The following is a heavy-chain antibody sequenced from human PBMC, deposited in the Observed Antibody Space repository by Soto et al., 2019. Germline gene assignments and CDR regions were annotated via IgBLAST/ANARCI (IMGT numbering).Heavy chain of an antibody. CDR1: GFTFSDYA. CDR3: AGGGPQWLVTSDFHN. V-gene: IGHV3-30*03. D-gene: IGHD6-19*01. Sequence: VQLVESWGGVVQPGRSLRLSCAASGFTFSDYAMHWVRQAPGKGLEWVAVVAHDGRNTHYADCVKGRFTISRDSSKNTVAEEMTGVRAADTGGYYCAGGGPQWLVTSDFHNWGQGALETVSS. J-gene: IGHJ4*02. CDR2: VAHDGRNT.